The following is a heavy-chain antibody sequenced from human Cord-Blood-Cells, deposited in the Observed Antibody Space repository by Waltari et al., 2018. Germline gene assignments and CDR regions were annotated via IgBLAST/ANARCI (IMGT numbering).Heavy chain of an antibody. CDR1: GASITRSSYY. J-gene: IGHJ3*02. V-gene: IGHV4-39*01. CDR2: IYYRLST. CDR3: TSGFIDDAFDI. Sequence: QLQLQESGPGLVKPSETLSLTCTASGASITRSSYYWGWIRQPPGKGLEWIGNIYYRLSTDYNPSLKSRFTISVDTSKNQFSLKVSSVTASDMAVYYFTSGFIDDAFDIWGQGTMVTVSS. D-gene: IGHD2-15*01.